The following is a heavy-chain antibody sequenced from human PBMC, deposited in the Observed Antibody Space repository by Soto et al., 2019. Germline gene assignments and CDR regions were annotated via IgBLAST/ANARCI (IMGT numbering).Heavy chain of an antibody. CDR1: GFTFTSYG. D-gene: IGHD4-4*01. V-gene: IGHV3-30*03. Sequence: LRLSFAADGFTFTSYGMHWVRQAPGKGLEWMALILHDGSAEYYADSVKGRFTISRDNSKNTLYLQMNSLRAEDTAVYYCARSRDGYSFYFYYGMDGWGQGTTVTVSS. J-gene: IGHJ6*02. CDR2: ILHDGSAE. CDR3: ARSRDGYSFYFYYGMDG.